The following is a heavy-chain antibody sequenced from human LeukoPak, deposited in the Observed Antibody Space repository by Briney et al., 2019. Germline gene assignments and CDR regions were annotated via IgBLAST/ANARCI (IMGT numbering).Heavy chain of an antibody. CDR3: ARRDNLDY. CDR2: ISAYNGNT. V-gene: IGHV1-18*04. D-gene: IGHD3-9*01. Sequence: ASVKVSCKASGFTFTGYYMHWVRQAPGQGLEWMGWISAYNGNTNYAQKLQGRVTMTTDTSTSTAYMELRSLRSDDTAVYYCARRDNLDYWGQGTLVTVSS. J-gene: IGHJ4*02. CDR1: GFTFTGYY.